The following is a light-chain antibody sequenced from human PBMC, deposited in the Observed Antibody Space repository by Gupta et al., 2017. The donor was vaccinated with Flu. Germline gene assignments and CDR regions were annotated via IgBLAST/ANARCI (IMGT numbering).Light chain of an antibody. Sequence: QSVLTPPPSVSGAPGQRVTISCTGDNSNIGAGFDVHWYQRFPGTAPKLLIYANTNRPAGVPERFSGSKSDTAASLAITGLQAEDEADYYCQSYDSSPLVVFGGGTKLTVL. V-gene: IGLV1-40*01. CDR3: QSYDSSPLVV. CDR1: NSNIGAGFD. CDR2: ANT. J-gene: IGLJ2*01.